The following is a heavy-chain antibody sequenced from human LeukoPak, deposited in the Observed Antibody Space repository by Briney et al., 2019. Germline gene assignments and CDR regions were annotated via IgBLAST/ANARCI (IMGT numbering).Heavy chain of an antibody. Sequence: GGTLRLSCAASGFTFSSYGMSWVRQAPGKGLEWVSAISGSGGSTYYADSVKGRFTISRDNSKNSLYLQMNSLRAEDTAVYYCASAGDSYFSDSSGYYPFDYWGQGTLVTVSS. CDR2: ISGSGGST. D-gene: IGHD3-22*01. J-gene: IGHJ4*02. CDR3: ASAGDSYFSDSSGYYPFDY. CDR1: GFTFSSYG. V-gene: IGHV3-23*01.